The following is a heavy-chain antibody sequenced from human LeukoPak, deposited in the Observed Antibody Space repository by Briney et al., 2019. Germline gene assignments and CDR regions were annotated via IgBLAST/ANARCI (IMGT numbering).Heavy chain of an antibody. CDR3: VKVGDGSGSYYHKNEDYYYYGMDV. J-gene: IGHJ6*04. Sequence: PGGSLRLSCSASGFTFSSYAMHWVRQAPGKGLEYVSAISSNGCSTYYADSVKGRLTISRDNSKNTLYLQMSSLRAEDTAVYYCVKVGDGSGSYYHKNEDYYYYGMDVWGKGTTVAVSS. CDR1: GFTFSSYA. D-gene: IGHD3-10*01. V-gene: IGHV3-64D*06. CDR2: ISSNGCST.